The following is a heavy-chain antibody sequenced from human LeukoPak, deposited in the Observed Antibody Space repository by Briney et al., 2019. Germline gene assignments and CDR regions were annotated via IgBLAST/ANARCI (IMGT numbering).Heavy chain of an antibody. V-gene: IGHV1-69*13. J-gene: IGHJ4*02. D-gene: IGHD6-6*01. CDR2: IIPIFGTA. CDR1: GGTFSSYA. CDR3: ARVRDSSSPDFDY. Sequence: RASVKVSCKASGGTFSSYAISWVRQAPGQGLEWMGGIIPIFGTANYAQKFQGRVTITADESTSTAYMELSSLRSEDTAVYYCARVRDSSSPDFDYWGQGTLVTVSS.